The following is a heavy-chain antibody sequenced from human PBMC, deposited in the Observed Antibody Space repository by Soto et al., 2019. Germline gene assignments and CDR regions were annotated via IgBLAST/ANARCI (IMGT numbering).Heavy chain of an antibody. J-gene: IGHJ6*02. CDR1: GFTFSSYW. D-gene: IGHD3-3*01. V-gene: IGHV3-74*01. CDR3: ARGGGDCSSTSCRLRFLEWLLPEDGMDV. Sequence: GGSLRLSCAASGFTFSSYWMHWVRQAPGKGLVWVSRINSDGSSTSYADSVKGRFTISRDNAKNTLYLQMNSLRAEDTAVYYCARGGGDCSSTSCRLRFLEWLLPEDGMDVWGQGTTVTVSS. CDR2: INSDGSST.